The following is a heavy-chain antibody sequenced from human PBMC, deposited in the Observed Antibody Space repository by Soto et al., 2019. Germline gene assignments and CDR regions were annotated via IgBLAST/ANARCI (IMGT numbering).Heavy chain of an antibody. J-gene: IGHJ4*02. Sequence: GGSLRLSCAASGFTFSSYAMSWVRQAPGKGLEWVSAISGSGGSTYYADSVKGRFTISRDNSKNTLYLQMNSLRAEDTAVYYCAKDPGIAAAGIPSSFIWGQGTLVTVSS. CDR1: GFTFSSYA. CDR3: AKDPGIAAAGIPSSFI. D-gene: IGHD6-13*01. CDR2: ISGSGGST. V-gene: IGHV3-23*01.